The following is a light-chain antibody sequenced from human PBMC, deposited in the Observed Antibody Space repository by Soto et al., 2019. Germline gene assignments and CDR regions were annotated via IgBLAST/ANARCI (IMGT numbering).Light chain of an antibody. CDR3: QQSYSTLGIT. CDR2: DAS. J-gene: IGKJ5*01. Sequence: DIQLTQSPSFLSASVGDRVTITCRASQGISSYLAWYQQKPGKAPKLLIYDASSLESGVPSRFSGSGSGTDFTLTISSLQPEDFATYYCQQSYSTLGITFGQGTRLEIK. V-gene: IGKV1-39*01. CDR1: QGISSY.